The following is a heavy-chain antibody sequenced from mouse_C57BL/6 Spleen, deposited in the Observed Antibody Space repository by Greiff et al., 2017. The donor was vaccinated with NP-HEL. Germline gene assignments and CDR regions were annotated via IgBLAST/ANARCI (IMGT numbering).Heavy chain of an antibody. V-gene: IGHV3-6*01. CDR1: GYSITSGYY. D-gene: IGHD1-1*02. J-gene: IGHJ2*01. Sequence: ESGPGLVKPSQSLSLTCSVTGYSITSGYYWNWIRQFPGNKLEWMGYISYDGSNNYNPSLKNRISITRDTSKNQFFLKLNSVTTEDTATYYCASWGGPYYFDYWGQGTTLTVSS. CDR2: ISYDGSN. CDR3: ASWGGPYYFDY.